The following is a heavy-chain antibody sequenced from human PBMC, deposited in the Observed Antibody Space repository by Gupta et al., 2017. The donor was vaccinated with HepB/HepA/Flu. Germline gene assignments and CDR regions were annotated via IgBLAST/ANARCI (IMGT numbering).Heavy chain of an antibody. J-gene: IGHJ4*02. Sequence: QVQLVQSGAEVKKPGASVKVSCKASGYTFTSYAMHWVRQAPGQRLEWMGWINAGNGNTKYSQKFQGRVTITRDTSASTAYMELSSLRSEDTAVYYCARELHRRWELCYWGQGTLVTVSS. CDR1: GYTFTSYA. CDR2: INAGNGNT. CDR3: ARELHRRWELCY. V-gene: IGHV1-3*01. D-gene: IGHD1-26*01.